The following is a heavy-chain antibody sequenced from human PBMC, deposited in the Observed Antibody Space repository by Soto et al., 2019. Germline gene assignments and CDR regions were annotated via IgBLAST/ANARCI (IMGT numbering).Heavy chain of an antibody. CDR1: GGSFSGYY. Sequence: LSLTCAVYGGSFSGYYWSWIRQPPGKGLEWIGEINHSGSTNYNPSLKSRVTISVDTSKNQFSLKLSSVTAADTAVYHCARGRAVPIFGVVIRTPTYGMDVWGQGTTVTVSS. CDR3: ARGRAVPIFGVVIRTPTYGMDV. V-gene: IGHV4-34*01. CDR2: INHSGST. J-gene: IGHJ6*02. D-gene: IGHD3-3*01.